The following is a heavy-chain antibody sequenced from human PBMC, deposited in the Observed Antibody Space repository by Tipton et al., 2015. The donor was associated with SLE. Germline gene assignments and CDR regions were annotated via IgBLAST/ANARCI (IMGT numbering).Heavy chain of an antibody. V-gene: IGHV4-59*08. CDR1: GGSFSSYL. CDR2: IEYSGTT. J-gene: IGHJ4*02. CDR3: ARGSGFGEFLVY. D-gene: IGHD3-10*01. Sequence: TLSLTCTVSGGSFSSYLWSWIRQVPGKGLEWIGYIEYSGTTNFNPSLRSRLTISMDTSKNQFSLRLTSVTAADAAVYFCARGSGFGEFLVYWGQGTLVTVSS.